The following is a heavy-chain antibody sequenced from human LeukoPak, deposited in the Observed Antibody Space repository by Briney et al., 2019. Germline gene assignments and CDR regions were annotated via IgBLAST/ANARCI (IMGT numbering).Heavy chain of an antibody. CDR1: GFTFDTYG. V-gene: IGHV3-30*18. CDR2: IAYDGSNR. D-gene: IGHD1-1*01. CDR3: AKEKAIATINYGLDV. Sequence: PGGSLRLSCAASGFTFDTYGMLWVRQAPGKGLEWVAVIAYDGSNRVYADSVKGRLTISRDNSKNTLYLQMNSLRGEDTAVYYCAKEKAIATINYGLDVWGQGTTVTVSS. J-gene: IGHJ6*02.